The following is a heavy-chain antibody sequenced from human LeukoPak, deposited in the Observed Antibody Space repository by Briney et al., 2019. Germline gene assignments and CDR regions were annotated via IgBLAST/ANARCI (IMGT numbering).Heavy chain of an antibody. CDR1: GYTFTSYG. Sequence: GASVKVSCKASGYTFTSYGISWVRQAPGQGLEWMGWISAYNGNTNYAQKLQGRVTMTTDTSTSTAYMELRSLRSDDTAVYYCARDCSVRTQHWAPCAYKPHYYYGMDVWGQGITVTVSS. V-gene: IGHV1-18*01. D-gene: IGHD1-14*01. CDR3: ARDCSVRTQHWAPCAYKPHYYYGMDV. CDR2: ISAYNGNT. J-gene: IGHJ6*02.